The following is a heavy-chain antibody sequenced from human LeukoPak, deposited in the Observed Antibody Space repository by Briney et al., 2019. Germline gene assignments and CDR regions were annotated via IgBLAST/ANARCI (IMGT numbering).Heavy chain of an antibody. CDR1: GGSFSGYY. CDR2: INHSGST. Sequence: SETLSLTCAVYGGSFSGYYWSWIRQPPGKGLEWIGEINHSGSTNYNPSLKSRVTISVDTSKNQFSLKLSSVTAADTAVYYCARPYCSSTSCHDAFDIWGQGTMVTVSS. V-gene: IGHV4-34*01. CDR3: ARPYCSSTSCHDAFDI. D-gene: IGHD2-2*01. J-gene: IGHJ3*02.